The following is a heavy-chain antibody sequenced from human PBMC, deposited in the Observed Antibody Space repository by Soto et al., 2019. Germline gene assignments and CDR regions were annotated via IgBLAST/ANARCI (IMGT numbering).Heavy chain of an antibody. J-gene: IGHJ5*02. CDR3: ARRGSTMGRGVRTNKYNWFDP. Sequence: SETLSLTCTVSGGSISSSSYYWGWIRQPPGKGLEWIGSIYYSGSTYYNPSLKSRVTISVDTSKNQFSLKLSSATAADTAVYYCARRGSTMGRGVRTNKYNWFDPWGQRTLVTVSS. V-gene: IGHV4-39*01. CDR2: IYYSGST. D-gene: IGHD3-10*01. CDR1: GGSISSSSYY.